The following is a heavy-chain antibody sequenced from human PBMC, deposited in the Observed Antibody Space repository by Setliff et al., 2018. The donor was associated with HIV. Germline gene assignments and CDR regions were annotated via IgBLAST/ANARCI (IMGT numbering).Heavy chain of an antibody. CDR3: ARDVMEYFGNYFDY. CDR2: AGSADYGGNA. V-gene: IGHV4-38-2*02. J-gene: IGHJ4*02. CDR1: GYSISSGYY. Sequence: SETLSLTCGVSGYSISSGYYWGWIRQPPGKGLEWIGSAGSADYGGNAYYNPSLKSRVTISVDTSKNQFSLKLTSVTAADTALYYCARDVMEYFGNYFDYWGQGALVTVSS. D-gene: IGHD3-3*01.